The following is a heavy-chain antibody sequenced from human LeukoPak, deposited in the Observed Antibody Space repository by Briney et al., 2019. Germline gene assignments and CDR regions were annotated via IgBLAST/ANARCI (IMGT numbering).Heavy chain of an antibody. Sequence: GESLKISCEGLGYSFITYWSAWVRQRPGKGLEWMGIIYPDGSETRYDPSFEGQVTISADRSTSTAYLQWSSLRASDTAMYYCARASRDGYNQNFDHWGQGTLSPFPQ. V-gene: IGHV5-51*01. CDR3: ARASRDGYNQNFDH. J-gene: IGHJ4*02. D-gene: IGHD5-24*01. CDR2: IYPDGSET. CDR1: GYSFITYW.